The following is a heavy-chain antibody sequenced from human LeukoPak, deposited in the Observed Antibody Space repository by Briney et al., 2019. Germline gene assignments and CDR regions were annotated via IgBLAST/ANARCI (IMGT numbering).Heavy chain of an antibody. CDR2: LYSDGNT. CDR3: ARGVEPLAANTLAY. J-gene: IGHJ4*02. D-gene: IGHD1-14*01. CDR1: GFTVITND. V-gene: IGHV3-53*01. Sequence: GGSLRFSCAASGFTVITNDMTWVRQAPGKGREWVSVLYSDGNTKYADSVQGRFTISRDNSKNTLYLEMNSLSPDDTAVYYCARGVEPLAANTLAYWGQGTLVTVSS.